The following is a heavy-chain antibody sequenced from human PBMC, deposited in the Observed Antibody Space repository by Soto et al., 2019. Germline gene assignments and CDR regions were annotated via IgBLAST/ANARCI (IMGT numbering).Heavy chain of an antibody. CDR1: GFSLSTSGVG. CDR2: IYWDDDK. V-gene: IGHV2-5*02. D-gene: IGHD3-9*01. Sequence: QITLKESGPTLVKPTQTLTLTCTFSGFSLSTSGVGVGWIRQPPGKALEWLALIYWDDDKRYSPSLKSRLTITKDTSKNQVVLTMTNMDPVDTATYYCAHSRVGYCDILTGQYYFDYWGQGTLVTVSS. J-gene: IGHJ4*02. CDR3: AHSRVGYCDILTGQYYFDY.